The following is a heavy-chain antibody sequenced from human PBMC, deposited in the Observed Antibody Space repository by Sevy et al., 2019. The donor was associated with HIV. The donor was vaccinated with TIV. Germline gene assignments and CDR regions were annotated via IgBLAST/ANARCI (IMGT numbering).Heavy chain of an antibody. Sequence: GGSLRLSCAASGFSFSSYEMNWVRQAPGKGLEWVSYISNSGTTISYSDSVRRRFTISRDNARNLLYLQMNSLRAEDTAVYYCARDLPPSATTVAHFDCWGQGTLVTVSS. CDR1: GFSFSSYE. CDR3: ARDLPPSATTVAHFDC. D-gene: IGHD4-17*01. J-gene: IGHJ4*02. CDR2: ISNSGTTI. V-gene: IGHV3-48*03.